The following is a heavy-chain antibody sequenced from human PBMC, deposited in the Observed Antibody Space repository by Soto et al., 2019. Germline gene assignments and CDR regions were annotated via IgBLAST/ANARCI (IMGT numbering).Heavy chain of an antibody. Sequence: VASVKVSCKASGYSFTDYHIHWVRQAPGQGLEWLGRINPKSGCTSTAQKFQGWVTMTRDRSISTVYMELTRLRSDDTAVYFCARGHSTDCSNGVCSFFYNHEMDVWGQGTTVTVPS. CDR2: INPKSGCT. D-gene: IGHD2-8*01. V-gene: IGHV1-2*04. CDR1: GYSFTDYH. CDR3: ARGHSTDCSNGVCSFFYNHEMDV. J-gene: IGHJ6*02.